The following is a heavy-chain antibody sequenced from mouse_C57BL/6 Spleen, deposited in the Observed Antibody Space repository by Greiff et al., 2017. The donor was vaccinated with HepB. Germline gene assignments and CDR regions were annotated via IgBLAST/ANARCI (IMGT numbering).Heavy chain of an antibody. V-gene: IGHV2-2*01. CDR3: AGTSDSSGYVAFAY. D-gene: IGHD3-2*02. J-gene: IGHJ3*01. CDR2: IWSGGST. Sequence: VQLQQSGPGLVQPSQSLSISCTASGFSLTSYGVHWVRQSPGKGLEWLGVIWSGGSTDYNAAFISRLSISKDNSKSQVFFKMNSLQADDTAIYYCAGTSDSSGYVAFAYWGQGTLVTVSA. CDR1: GFSLTSYG.